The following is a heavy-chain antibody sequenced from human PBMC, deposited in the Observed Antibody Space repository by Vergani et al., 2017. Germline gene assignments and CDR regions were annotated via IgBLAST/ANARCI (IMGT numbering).Heavy chain of an antibody. D-gene: IGHD3-10*01. CDR1: GYTLTELS. J-gene: IGHJ3*02. CDR3: ATGDEGPPFSGSYFAFDI. Sequence: QVQLVQSGAEVKKPGASVKVSCKVSGYTLTELSMHWVRQAPGKGLEWMGGFDPEDGETIYAQKFQGRVTMTEDTSTDTAYMELSSLRSEETAVYYCATGDEGPPFSGSYFAFDIWGQGTMVTVSS. V-gene: IGHV1-24*01. CDR2: FDPEDGET.